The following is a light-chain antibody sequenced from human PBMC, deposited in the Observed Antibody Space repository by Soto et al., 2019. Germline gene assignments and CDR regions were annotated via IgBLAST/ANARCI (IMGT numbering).Light chain of an antibody. V-gene: IGKV1-9*01. J-gene: IGKJ4*02. CDR3: QQLDSYPLT. Sequence: DILLTQSPSSLSSSVGERATITCRASQGISNYLAWYQRKPVKAPTLLIYTASTLQSGVPSRFSGSGSGTEFTLTISSLQPEDFATYYCQQLDSYPLTFGGGTKVEIK. CDR2: TAS. CDR1: QGISNY.